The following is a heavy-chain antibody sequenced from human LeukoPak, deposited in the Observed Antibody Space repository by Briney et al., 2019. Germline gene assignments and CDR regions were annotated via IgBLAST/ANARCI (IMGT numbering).Heavy chain of an antibody. CDR1: GFTFSSYA. D-gene: IGHD3-22*01. J-gene: IGHJ6*02. CDR2: ISGSGGST. Sequence: GGSLRLSCAASGFTFSSYAMSWVRQPPGKGLEWVSAISGSGGSTYYADSVKGRFTISRDNSKNTLYLQMNSLRAEDTAVYYCAKDQDYYDSSGYYGPAFYYYYGMDVWGQGTTVTVSS. CDR3: AKDQDYYDSSGYYGPAFYYYYGMDV. V-gene: IGHV3-23*01.